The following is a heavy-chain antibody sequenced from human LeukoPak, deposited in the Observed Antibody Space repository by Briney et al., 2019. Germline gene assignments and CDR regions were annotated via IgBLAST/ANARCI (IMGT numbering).Heavy chain of an antibody. CDR2: ISWNSGSI. CDR3: ARAGFTFSDYFGSFFDY. J-gene: IGHJ4*02. D-gene: IGHD3-10*01. Sequence: GRSLRLSCAASGFTFDDYAMHWVRQAPGKGLEWVSGISWNSGSIGYADSVKGRFTNSRDNAKNSLYLQMNSLRAEDTAVYYCARAGFTFSDYFGSFFDYWGQGTLVTVSS. V-gene: IGHV3-9*01. CDR1: GFTFDDYA.